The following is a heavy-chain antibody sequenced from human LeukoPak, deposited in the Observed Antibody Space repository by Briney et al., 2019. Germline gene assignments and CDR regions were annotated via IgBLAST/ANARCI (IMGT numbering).Heavy chain of an antibody. V-gene: IGHV3-7*01. CDR3: ARVDSGSYSDYYYYYGTDV. CDR2: IKQDGSEK. D-gene: IGHD1-26*01. J-gene: IGHJ6*02. Sequence: GGSLRLSCAASGFTFSSYWMSWVRQAPGKGLEWVANIKQDGSEKYYVDSVKGRFTISRDNAKNSLYLQMNSLRAEDTAVYYCARVDSGSYSDYYYYYGTDVWGQGTTVTVSS. CDR1: GFTFSSYW.